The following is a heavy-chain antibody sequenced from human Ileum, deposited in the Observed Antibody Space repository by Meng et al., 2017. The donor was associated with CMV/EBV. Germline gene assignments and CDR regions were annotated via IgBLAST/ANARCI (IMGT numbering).Heavy chain of an antibody. CDR3: GDPPAGY. V-gene: IGHV4-4*02. J-gene: IGHJ4*02. CDR2: IFHSGAT. CDR1: GGSLIGTNW. Sequence: QVQLQESGPGLVKPSGTLSLTCVVSGGSLIGTNWWNWVRQPPGGGLEWIGEIFHSGATNYNPSLKSRVIISIDNSKNQFSLKLTSMTAADTAVYFCGDPPAGYWGQGILVTVSS.